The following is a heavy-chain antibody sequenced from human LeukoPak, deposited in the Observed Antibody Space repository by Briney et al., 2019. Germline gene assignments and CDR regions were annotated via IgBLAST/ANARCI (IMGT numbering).Heavy chain of an antibody. J-gene: IGHJ6*03. V-gene: IGHV3-48*01. D-gene: IGHD3-10*01. CDR1: GFTFSSYS. CDR3: ARGYGSGSLYYYYMDV. Sequence: PGGSLRLSCAASGFTFSSYSMNWVRQAPGKGLEWVSYISSSSSTIYYADSVKGRFTISRDNAKNSLYLQMNSLRAEDTAVYYCARGYGSGSLYYYYMDVWGKGTTVTISS. CDR2: ISSSSSTI.